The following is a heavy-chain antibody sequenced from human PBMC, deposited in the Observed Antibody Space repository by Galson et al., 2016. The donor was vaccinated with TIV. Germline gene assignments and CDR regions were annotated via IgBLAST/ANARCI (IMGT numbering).Heavy chain of an antibody. CDR2: IGGTGGST. V-gene: IGHV3-23*01. J-gene: IGHJ4*02. CDR1: GFRFNSYA. Sequence: SLRLSCAASGFRFNSYAMNWVRQAPGKGLEWVSSIGGTGGSTYYADSVKGRFTISRDSYEDTVYLQMNSLRAEDTAIYFCAKDRQWIPSSLDYWGQGILVTVSS. CDR3: AKDRQWIPSSLDY. D-gene: IGHD5-18*01.